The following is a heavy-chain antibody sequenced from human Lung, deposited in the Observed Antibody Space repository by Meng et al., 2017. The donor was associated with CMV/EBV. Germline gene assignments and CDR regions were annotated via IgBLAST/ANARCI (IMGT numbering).Heavy chain of an antibody. D-gene: IGHD2/OR15-2a*01. J-gene: IGHJ6*02. CDR3: AKDRLSNRTWNYYYYGMDV. V-gene: IGHV3-30*02. Sequence: GGSLRLSCAASGFTFSSYGMHWVRQAPGKGLEWVAYIRYDGSNKYYADSVKGRFTISRDNSKNTLYLQMNSLRAEDTAVYYCAKDRLSNRTWNYYYYGMDVWGQGTTVTVSS. CDR2: IRYDGSNK. CDR1: GFTFSSYG.